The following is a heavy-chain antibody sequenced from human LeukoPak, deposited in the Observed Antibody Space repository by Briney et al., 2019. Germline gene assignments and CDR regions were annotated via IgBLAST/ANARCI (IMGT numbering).Heavy chain of an antibody. V-gene: IGHV3-30*02. J-gene: IGHJ4*02. D-gene: IGHD2-2*01. CDR2: IRYDGSNK. CDR3: ANHLACGSTSCPPFDY. Sequence: GGSLRLSCAASGFTFSSYGMHWVRQAPGKGLEWVAFIRYDGSNKYYADSVKGRFTISRDNSKNTLYLQMNSLRAEDTAVYYCANHLACGSTSCPPFDYWGQGTLVTVSS. CDR1: GFTFSSYG.